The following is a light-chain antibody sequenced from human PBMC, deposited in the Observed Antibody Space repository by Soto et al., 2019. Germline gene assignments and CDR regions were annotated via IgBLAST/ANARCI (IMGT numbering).Light chain of an antibody. CDR2: GAS. Sequence: EIVMTQSPATLSVSPGERATLSCRASQSVRSNLAWYQQKRGQAPRLLIYGASTRATGIPARFSGSGSGTEFTLTISSLRSEDFAVYYCQQYNNWPPYTFGQGTKLEIK. V-gene: IGKV3-15*01. J-gene: IGKJ2*01. CDR1: QSVRSN. CDR3: QQYNNWPPYT.